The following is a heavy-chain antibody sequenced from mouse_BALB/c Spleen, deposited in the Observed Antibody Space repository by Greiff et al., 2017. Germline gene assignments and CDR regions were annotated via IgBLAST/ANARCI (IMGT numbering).Heavy chain of an antibody. CDR2: IYPGNGDT. CDR3: ARDYYGTFDY. Sequence: LQQPGAELVKPGASVKMSCKASGYTFTSYNMHWVKQTPGQGLEWIGAIYPGNGDTSYNQKFKGKATLTADKSSSTAYMQLSSLTSEDSAVYYCARDYYGTFDYWGQGTTLTVSS. J-gene: IGHJ2*01. D-gene: IGHD1-1*01. CDR1: GYTFTSYN. V-gene: IGHV1-12*01.